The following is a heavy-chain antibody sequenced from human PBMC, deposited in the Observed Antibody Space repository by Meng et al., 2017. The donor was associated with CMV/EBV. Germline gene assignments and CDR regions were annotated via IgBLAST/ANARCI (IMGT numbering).Heavy chain of an antibody. Sequence: GESLKISCAASGFTISSYSMNWVRQAPGKGLEWVSYISSSSSTIYYADSVKGRFTISRDNAKNSLYLQMNSLRAEDTAVYYCARDHCSSTSCYLLYYYYGMDVWGQGTTVTVSS. CDR3: ARDHCSSTSCYLLYYYYGMDV. J-gene: IGHJ6*02. V-gene: IGHV3-48*04. CDR1: GFTISSYS. D-gene: IGHD2-2*01. CDR2: ISSSSSTI.